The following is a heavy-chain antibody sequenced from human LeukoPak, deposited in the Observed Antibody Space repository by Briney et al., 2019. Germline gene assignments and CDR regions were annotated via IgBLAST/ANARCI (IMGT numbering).Heavy chain of an antibody. D-gene: IGHD5-24*01. J-gene: IGHJ4*02. CDR1: GYTFTNYW. CDR2: IDPGDSDT. CDR3: ARGTGYKMFDY. Sequence: GESLKISCKGSGYTFTNYWIGWVRQMPGKGLEWMGIIDPGDSDTRYSPSFEGQVTISADKSISTAYLQWSSLKASDTAMYYCARGTGYKMFDYWGQGTLVTVSS. V-gene: IGHV5-51*01.